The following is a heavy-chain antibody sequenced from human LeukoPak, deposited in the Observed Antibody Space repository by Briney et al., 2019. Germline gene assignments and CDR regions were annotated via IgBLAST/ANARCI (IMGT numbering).Heavy chain of an antibody. CDR3: ASAYQRITMIVPLAGWFDP. D-gene: IGHD3-22*01. J-gene: IGHJ5*02. CDR2: IYSRCST. Sequence: GGSVRLSYAASGFTVSSNYMSWVRQAPGKGREWVLVIYSRCSTYYADSLQGRFNTSTDNSKKPLYLQTNSLRAEETAVYHCASAYQRITMIVPLAGWFDPWGQGTLVTASS. V-gene: IGHV3-66*01. CDR1: GFTVSSNY.